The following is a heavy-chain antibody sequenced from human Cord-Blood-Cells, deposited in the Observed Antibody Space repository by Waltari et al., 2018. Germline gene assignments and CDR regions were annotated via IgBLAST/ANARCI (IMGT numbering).Heavy chain of an antibody. CDR1: GGSICSGDSY. Sequence: QVQLQESGPGLVKPSQTLSLTCTVSGGSICSGDSYWRWIRHPPGKGLEWIGYIYYSGSTYYNPSLKSRVTIAVDTSKNQFSLKLSSVTAADTAVYYCARPGDGTCDAFDIWGQGTMVTVSS. CDR3: ARPGDGTCDAFDI. V-gene: IGHV4-30-4*01. CDR2: IYYSGST. D-gene: IGHD7-27*01. J-gene: IGHJ3*02.